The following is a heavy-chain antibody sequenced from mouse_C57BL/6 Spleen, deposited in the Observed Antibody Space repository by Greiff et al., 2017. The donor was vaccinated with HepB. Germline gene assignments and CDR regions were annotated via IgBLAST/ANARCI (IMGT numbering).Heavy chain of an antibody. V-gene: IGHV5-4*01. CDR3: ARDRGPKNYAMDY. CDR1: GFTFSSYA. Sequence: EVQVVESGGGLVKPGGSLKLSCAASGFTFSSYAMSWVRQTPEKRLEWVATISDGGSYTYYPDNVKGRFTISRDNAKNNLYLQMSHLKSEDTAMYYCARDRGPKNYAMDYWGQGTSVTVSS. CDR2: ISDGGSYT. D-gene: IGHD3-3*01. J-gene: IGHJ4*01.